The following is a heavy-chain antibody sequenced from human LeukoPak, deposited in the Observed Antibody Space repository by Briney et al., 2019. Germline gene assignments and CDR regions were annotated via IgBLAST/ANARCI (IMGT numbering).Heavy chain of an antibody. Sequence: PGGSLRLSCAASGFTFSSYGMHWVRQAPGKGLEWVAVISYDGSNKYYADSVKGRFTISRDNSKSNLSLQMNSLRAEDTAIYYCATYRQVLLPFESWGQGTLVTVSS. CDR3: ATYRQVLLPFES. V-gene: IGHV3-30*03. CDR1: GFTFSSYG. D-gene: IGHD2-8*02. CDR2: ISYDGSNK. J-gene: IGHJ4*02.